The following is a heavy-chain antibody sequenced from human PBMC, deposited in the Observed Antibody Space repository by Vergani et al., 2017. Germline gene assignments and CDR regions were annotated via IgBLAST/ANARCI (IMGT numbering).Heavy chain of an antibody. CDR1: SFKLGDYG. CDR2: TWYEGNNN. V-gene: IGHV3-33*01. D-gene: IGHD5-24*01. CDR3: ARETRDTPSSLAY. Sequence: QVQLVESGGGVVQPGRSLRLSCTPSSFKLGDYGMHWVRQAPGRGLEWVSMTWYEGNNNYYADSVKGRFTISKDISKNTLYLQMNSLRGDDTAVYYCARETRDTPSSLAYWGQGTLVTVSS. J-gene: IGHJ4*02.